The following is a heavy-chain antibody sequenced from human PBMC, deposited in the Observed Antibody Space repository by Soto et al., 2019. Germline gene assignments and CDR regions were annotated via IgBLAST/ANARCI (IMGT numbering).Heavy chain of an antibody. CDR3: ARDPETHYGDALHYYYYYMDV. D-gene: IGHD4-17*01. CDR2: IWYDGSNK. CDR1: GFTFSSYG. Sequence: PGGSLRLSCAASGFTFSSYGMHWVRQAPGKGLEWVAVIWYDGSNKYYADSVKGRFTISRDNSKNTLYLQMNSLRAEDTAVYYCARDPETHYGDALHYYYYYMDVWGKGTTVTVSS. J-gene: IGHJ6*03. V-gene: IGHV3-33*01.